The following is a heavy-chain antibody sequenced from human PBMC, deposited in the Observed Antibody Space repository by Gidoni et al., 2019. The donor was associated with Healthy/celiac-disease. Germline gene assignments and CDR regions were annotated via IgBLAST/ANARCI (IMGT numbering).Heavy chain of an antibody. CDR3: ARDRVDSSSWSN. J-gene: IGHJ4*02. Sequence: QVQLQQSGPGLVKPSQTLSLTCSISGDSVSSNSAAWNWVRQSPSRGLAGLGRTYDRSKWYKEYAVSVKSRITINPDTSKNQFSLQLNSVTPEDTAVYDCARDRVDSSSWSNWGQGTLVTVSS. CDR1: GDSVSSNSAA. V-gene: IGHV6-1*01. D-gene: IGHD6-13*01. CDR2: TYDRSKWYK.